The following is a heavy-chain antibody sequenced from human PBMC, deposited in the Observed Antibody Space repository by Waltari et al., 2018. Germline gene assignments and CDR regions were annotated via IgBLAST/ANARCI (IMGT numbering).Heavy chain of an antibody. Sequence: QVQLQESGPGLVKPSETLSLTCTVSGYSISSGYYWGWIRQPPGKGMEWIGSIYHSGSNYYNPSLKSRVTISVDTAKNQFCLKLSSVTAADTAVYYCAREGGRFLEWLSDYFDYWGQGTLVTVSS. CDR2: IYHSGSN. D-gene: IGHD3-3*01. V-gene: IGHV4-38-2*02. J-gene: IGHJ4*02. CDR3: AREGGRFLEWLSDYFDY. CDR1: GYSISSGYY.